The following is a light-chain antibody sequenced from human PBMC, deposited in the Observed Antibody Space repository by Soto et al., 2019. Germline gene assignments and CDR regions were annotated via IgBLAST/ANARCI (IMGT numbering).Light chain of an antibody. J-gene: IGLJ3*02. Sequence: QSVLTQPPSASGTPGQRVTISCSGSRASIGSNTVTWYQHLPGAAPKLLVYNNNQRPSGFPDRFSGSKSDTSASLAISGLNFEEEAVYHCAACDDSLNGPVFGGGTMVTV. CDR2: NNN. V-gene: IGLV1-44*01. CDR1: RASIGSNT. CDR3: AACDDSLNGPV.